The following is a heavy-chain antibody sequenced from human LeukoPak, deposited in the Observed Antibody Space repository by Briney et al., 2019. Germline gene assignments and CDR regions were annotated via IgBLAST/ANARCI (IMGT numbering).Heavy chain of an antibody. Sequence: SVRVSCKASGDIVSSYAISWLRQAPGQELEWMGGIIPILGTTNYAQKFQGRVTITADESTSTLYMELRSLRSEDTAIYYCARLLGAHRYGSIDHWGQGTLVTVSS. J-gene: IGHJ4*02. CDR2: IIPILGTT. CDR3: ARLLGAHRYGSIDH. CDR1: GDIVSSYA. D-gene: IGHD5-18*01. V-gene: IGHV1-69*01.